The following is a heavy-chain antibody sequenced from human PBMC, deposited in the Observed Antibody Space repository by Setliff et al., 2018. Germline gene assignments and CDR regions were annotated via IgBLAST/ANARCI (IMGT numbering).Heavy chain of an antibody. CDR2: ISADNGNT. Sequence: ASVKVSCKASGYTFTGYYMHWVRQAPGQGLEWMGWISADNGNTNYAQKFQGRVTMTTDTSTRTAYMEVTSLRSDDTAVYYCATEKFPGDWGDYWGQGTLVTVS. D-gene: IGHD2-21*01. CDR1: GYTFTGYY. V-gene: IGHV1-18*04. CDR3: ATEKFPGDWGDY. J-gene: IGHJ4*02.